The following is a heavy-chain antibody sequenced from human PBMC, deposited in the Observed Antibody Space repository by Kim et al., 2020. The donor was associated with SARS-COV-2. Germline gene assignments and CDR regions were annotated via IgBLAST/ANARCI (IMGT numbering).Heavy chain of an antibody. D-gene: IGHD1-26*01. Sequence: GGSLRLSCAASGFTFSSYSMNWVRQAPGKGLEWVSSISSSSSYIYYADSVKGRFTISRDNAKNSLYLQMNSLRAEVTAVYYCARDQGAESAGFDYWGQGTLVTVSS. J-gene: IGHJ4*02. CDR2: ISSSSSYI. CDR3: ARDQGAESAGFDY. CDR1: GFTFSSYS. V-gene: IGHV3-21*01.